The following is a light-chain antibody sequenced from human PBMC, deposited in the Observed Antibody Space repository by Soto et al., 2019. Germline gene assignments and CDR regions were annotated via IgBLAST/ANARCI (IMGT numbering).Light chain of an antibody. J-gene: IGLJ3*02. CDR3: SSYTATRTL. V-gene: IGLV2-14*01. Sequence: QSVLTQPASVSGSPGQSITISCTGTSSDVGGYNYVSWYQQHPGKAPKLMIYEVSNRPSGVSNRFSASKSGNTASLTISGLQAEDEADYYCSSYTATRTLFGGGTKLTVL. CDR1: SSDVGGYNY. CDR2: EVS.